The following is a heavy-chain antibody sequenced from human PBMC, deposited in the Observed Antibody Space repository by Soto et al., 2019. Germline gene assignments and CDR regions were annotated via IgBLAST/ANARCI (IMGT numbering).Heavy chain of an antibody. V-gene: IGHV3-23*01. J-gene: IGHJ5*01. Sequence: GGSLRLSCAASGFSFDTYAMTWVRQAPGKGLDWVSAVSASGERTYYADSVRGRFIISRDNSKNMLFLEMNGLRGEDSAVYYCALGPPPMNPIFGVGSWG. CDR3: ALGPPPMNPIFGVGS. CDR1: GFSFDTYA. D-gene: IGHD3-3*02. CDR2: VSASGERT.